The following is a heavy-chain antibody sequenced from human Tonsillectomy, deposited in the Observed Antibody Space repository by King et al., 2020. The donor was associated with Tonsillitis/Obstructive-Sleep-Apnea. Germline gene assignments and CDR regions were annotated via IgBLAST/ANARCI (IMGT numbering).Heavy chain of an antibody. CDR1: GGSFSGYY. J-gene: IGHJ6*03. V-gene: IGHV4-34*01. CDR2: INHSGST. CDR3: ARGYCSSTSCYPYYYYMDV. Sequence: HVQLQQWGAGLLKPSETLSLTCAVYGGSFSGYYWSWIRQPPGKGLEWIGEINHSGSTNYNPSLKRRVTRSVDTSKNQFSLKLSSVTAADTAVYYCARGYCSSTSCYPYYYYMDVWGKGTTVTVSS. D-gene: IGHD2-2*01.